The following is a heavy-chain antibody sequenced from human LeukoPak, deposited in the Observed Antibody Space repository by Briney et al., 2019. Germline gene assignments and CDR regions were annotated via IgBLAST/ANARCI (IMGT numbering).Heavy chain of an antibody. Sequence: PGGSLRLSCAASGFTFSSYGMHWVRQAPGKGLEWVAVIWYDGSNKYYADSVKGRFTISRDNSKNTLYLQMNSLRAEDTAVYYCARTRRYGDYVVDYWGQGTLVTVSS. J-gene: IGHJ4*02. V-gene: IGHV3-33*01. CDR2: IWYDGSNK. D-gene: IGHD4-17*01. CDR1: GFTFSSYG. CDR3: ARTRRYGDYVVDY.